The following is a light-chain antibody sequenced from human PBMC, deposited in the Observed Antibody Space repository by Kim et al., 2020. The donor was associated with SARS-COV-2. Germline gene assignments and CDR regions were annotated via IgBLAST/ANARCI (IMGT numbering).Light chain of an antibody. CDR1: SSDVGGYNY. J-gene: IGLJ2*01. V-gene: IGLV2-8*01. CDR3: SSYAGSNNLV. CDR2: EVS. Sequence: GQSVTSSCTGTSSDVGGYNYVSWYQQHPGKAPKLMIYEVSKRPSGVPDRFSGSKSGNTASLTVSGFQAEDEADYYCSSYAGSNNLVFGGGTQLTVL.